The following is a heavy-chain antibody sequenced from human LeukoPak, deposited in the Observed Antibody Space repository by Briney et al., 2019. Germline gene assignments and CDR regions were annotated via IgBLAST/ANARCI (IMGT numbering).Heavy chain of an antibody. CDR2: IVVGSGNT. CDR3: AADRRWSYPRVDDAFDI. Sequence: GASVKVSCKASGFTFTSSAMQWVRQARGQRLEWIGWIVVGSGNTNYAQKFQERVTITRDMSTSTAYMELSSLRSEDTAVYYCAADRRWSYPRVDDAFDIWGQGTMVTVSS. CDR1: GFTFTSSA. J-gene: IGHJ3*02. D-gene: IGHD1-26*01. V-gene: IGHV1-58*02.